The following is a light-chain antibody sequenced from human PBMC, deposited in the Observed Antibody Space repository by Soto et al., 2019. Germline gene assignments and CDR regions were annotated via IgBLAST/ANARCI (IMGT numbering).Light chain of an antibody. CDR2: GAS. J-gene: IGKJ4*01. CDR1: QSVSSN. CDR3: QQYNNWPALT. V-gene: IGKV3-15*01. Sequence: EIVMTQSPATLSVSPGERATLSCRASQSVSSNLAWYQQKPGQAPRLLIYGASTRATGIPARFSGSRSGTEFTLTISSLQSEDFAVYYCQQYNNWPALTFDGGTKVEIK.